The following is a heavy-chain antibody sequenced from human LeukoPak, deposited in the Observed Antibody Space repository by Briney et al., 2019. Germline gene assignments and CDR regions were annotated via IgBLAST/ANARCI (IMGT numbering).Heavy chain of an antibody. CDR2: IYHSGNT. CDR3: ASTRRAAVAGRFDS. D-gene: IGHD6-19*01. J-gene: IGHJ4*02. CDR1: GASMSSNY. Sequence: PSETLSLTCNVSGASMSSNYWSLIRQPPGKGLEWIGYIYHSGNTNYSPSLESRVTMSVDESKNQFSLRVHFVSAADTAVYYCASTRRAAVAGRFDSWGQGTLVTVSS. V-gene: IGHV4-4*09.